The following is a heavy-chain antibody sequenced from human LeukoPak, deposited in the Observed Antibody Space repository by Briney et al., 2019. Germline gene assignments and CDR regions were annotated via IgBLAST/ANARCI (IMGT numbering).Heavy chain of an antibody. CDR1: GFIFSSYD. V-gene: IGHV3-48*03. D-gene: IGHD3-22*01. J-gene: IGHJ4*02. CDR3: ARDRYYYDSSAYYEIDY. Sequence: GGSLRLSCAASGFIFSSYDMNWVRHAPGKGLERVSYISSSGSTIYYADSVKGRFTISRDNAKNSLFLQMISLRAEDTAVYYCARDRYYYDSSAYYEIDYWGQGTLVTVSS. CDR2: ISSSGSTI.